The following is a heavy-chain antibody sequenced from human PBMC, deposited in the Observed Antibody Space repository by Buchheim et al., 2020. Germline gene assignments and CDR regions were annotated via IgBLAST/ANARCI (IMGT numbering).Heavy chain of an antibody. D-gene: IGHD6-19*01. CDR1: GFTSINHA. J-gene: IGHJ6*02. V-gene: IGHV3-23*01. CDR2: ITGGGVTT. CDR3: TRSMAVAGYSFYYYGMDV. Sequence: EVQLLESGGDLVQPGGSLRLSCAASGFTSINHALNWVRQAPGQGLEWVSCITGGGVTTYYADSVKGRFTISRDNSRSTLYLQMNSVRAEDTATYCCTRSMAVAGYSFYYYGMDVWGPGTT.